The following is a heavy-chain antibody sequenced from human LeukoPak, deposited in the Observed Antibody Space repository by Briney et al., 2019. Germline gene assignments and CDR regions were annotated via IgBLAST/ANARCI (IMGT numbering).Heavy chain of an antibody. Sequence: PGGSLRLSCAASGFTFSTYWMHWVRQAPGEGLVWVSRIKSDGSDTSYADSVKGRFTISRDNAKNTLYLQMNSLRAEDTAVYYCARGSWTGVEYWGQGALVTVSS. CDR2: IKSDGSDT. CDR3: ARGSWTGVEY. CDR1: GFTFSTYW. J-gene: IGHJ4*02. D-gene: IGHD3/OR15-3a*01. V-gene: IGHV3-74*01.